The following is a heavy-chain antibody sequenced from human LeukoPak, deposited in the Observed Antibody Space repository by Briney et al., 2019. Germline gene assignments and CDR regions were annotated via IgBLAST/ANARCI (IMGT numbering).Heavy chain of an antibody. D-gene: IGHD6-13*01. CDR1: GFTFSSYA. CDR2: ISYDGSNK. CDR3: ARPSSSWSALLSY. J-gene: IGHJ4*02. Sequence: GGSLRLSCAASGFTFSSYAMHWVRQAPGKGLEWVAVISYDGSNKYYADSVKGRFTISRDNSKNTLYLQMGSLRAEDMAVYYCARPSSSWSALLSYWGQGTLVTVSS. V-gene: IGHV3-30*14.